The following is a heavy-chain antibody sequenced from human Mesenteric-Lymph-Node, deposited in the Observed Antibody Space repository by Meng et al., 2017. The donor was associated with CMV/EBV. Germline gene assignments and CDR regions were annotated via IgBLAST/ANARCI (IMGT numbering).Heavy chain of an antibody. CDR2: IYHSGST. Sequence: SETLSLTCTVSGYSISSGYYWGWIRQPPGKGLEWIGSIYHSGSTYYNPSLKSRVTISVDTSKNQFSLKLSSVTAADTAVYYCASVTRNWFDPWGQGTLVTVSS. J-gene: IGHJ5*02. CDR3: ASVTRNWFDP. CDR1: GYSISSGYY. V-gene: IGHV4-38-2*02.